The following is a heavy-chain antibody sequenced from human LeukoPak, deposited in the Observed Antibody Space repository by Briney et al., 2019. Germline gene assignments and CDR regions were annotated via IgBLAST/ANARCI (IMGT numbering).Heavy chain of an antibody. CDR3: XXHIPXXNXFFDY. V-gene: IGHV3-21*01. J-gene: IGHJ4*02. CDR2: IXSNXDXX. Sequence: GGSLRLSCAASGFTFSSYHINWVRQAPGKGLEWVSSIXSNXDXXXXAXSXXXRFTISRDNAKNSLYLQMNSLRAEDTAMYYCXXHIPXXNXFFDYWGQGTLVTVSS. D-gene: IGHD2-21*01. CDR1: GFTFSSYH.